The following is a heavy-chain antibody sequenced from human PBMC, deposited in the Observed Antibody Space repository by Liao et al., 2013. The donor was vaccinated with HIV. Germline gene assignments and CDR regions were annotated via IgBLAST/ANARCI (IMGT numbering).Heavy chain of an antibody. CDR2: INHSGST. V-gene: IGHV4-34*01. D-gene: IGHD2-2*01. CDR1: GGSFSGYY. CDR3: ARARVPAAAVGWFDP. J-gene: IGHJ5*02. Sequence: QVQLQQWGAGLLKPSETLSLTCAVYGGSFSGYYWSWIRQPPGKGLEWIGEINHSGSTNYNPSLKSRVTISVDRSKNQFSLKLSSVTAADTAVYYCARARVPAAAVGWFDPWGQGTLVTVSS.